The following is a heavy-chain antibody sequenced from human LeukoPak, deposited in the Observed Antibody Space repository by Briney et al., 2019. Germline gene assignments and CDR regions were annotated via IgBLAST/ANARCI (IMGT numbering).Heavy chain of an antibody. Sequence: PGGSLRLSCAASGFTFSSYGMHWVRQAPGKGLEWVAFIRYDGTNKYYAESVKGRFTISRDNSKNTLYVQMNSLRAEDTAVYYCAKSAIVVVPAAKSNWFDPWGQGTLVTVSS. J-gene: IGHJ5*02. CDR3: AKSAIVVVPAAKSNWFDP. CDR1: GFTFSSYG. CDR2: IRYDGTNK. V-gene: IGHV3-30*02. D-gene: IGHD2-2*01.